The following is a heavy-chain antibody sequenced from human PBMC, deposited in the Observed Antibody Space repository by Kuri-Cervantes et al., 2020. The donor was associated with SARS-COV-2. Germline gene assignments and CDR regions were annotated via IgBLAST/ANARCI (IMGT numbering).Heavy chain of an antibody. V-gene: IGHV4-4*07. D-gene: IGHD5-24*01. Sequence: SETLSLTCTVSGGSITNYYWTWIRRPAGKGLEWIGRVYNSENTRYNPSLEGRVTMSMDTSKNQVSLRLTSATAADTAVYYCGRVSWLQLWHRYSDSWGQGTLVTVSS. J-gene: IGHJ4*02. CDR1: GGSITNYY. CDR3: GRVSWLQLWHRYSDS. CDR2: VYNSENT.